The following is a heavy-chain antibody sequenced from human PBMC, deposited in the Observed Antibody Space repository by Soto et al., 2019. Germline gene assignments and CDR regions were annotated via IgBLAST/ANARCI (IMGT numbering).Heavy chain of an antibody. J-gene: IGHJ6*02. CDR1: GFTVSSNY. D-gene: IGHD5-18*01. V-gene: IGHV3-53*02. CDR3: AIGYSQSSLFMDV. Sequence: EVQLVETGGGLIQPGGSLRLSCAASGFTVSSNYMSWVRQAPGKGLEWVSVIYSGGSTYYADSVKGRFTISRDNSKNTLYLQMNSLGAEDTAVYYCAIGYSQSSLFMDVWGQGTTVTVSS. CDR2: IYSGGST.